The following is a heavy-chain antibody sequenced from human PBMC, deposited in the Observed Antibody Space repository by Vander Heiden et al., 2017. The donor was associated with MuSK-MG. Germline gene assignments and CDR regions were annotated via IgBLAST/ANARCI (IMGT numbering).Heavy chain of an antibody. Sequence: QVQLVESGGGVVQPGRSLTLSCTASRFTFSTYAMHWVRQAPGNGLEWVAVISYDGYEEYYADSVKGRLTISRDNSKNTLYLEMSSLRVEDTAVYYCAREAEAFDYWGQGTLVTVSA. CDR1: RFTFSTYA. CDR3: AREAEAFDY. V-gene: IGHV3-30-3*01. J-gene: IGHJ4*02. CDR2: ISYDGYEE. D-gene: IGHD6-25*01.